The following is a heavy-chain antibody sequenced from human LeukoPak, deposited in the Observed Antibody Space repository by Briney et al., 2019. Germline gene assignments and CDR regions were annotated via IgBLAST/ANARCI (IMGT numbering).Heavy chain of an antibody. CDR2: IYYSGST. V-gene: IGHV4-59*01. D-gene: IGHD5-12*01. CDR1: GCSISIYY. CDR3: ARGPPLYGAYEGDY. Sequence: SETLSLTCTVSGCSISIYYWYWIRQPPAKGLEGIGYIYYSGSTNYNLSLKSRVTISVEMSKNQFSLRLSPVTAADTAVYYCARGPPLYGAYEGDYWGQGTLVTVSS. J-gene: IGHJ4*02.